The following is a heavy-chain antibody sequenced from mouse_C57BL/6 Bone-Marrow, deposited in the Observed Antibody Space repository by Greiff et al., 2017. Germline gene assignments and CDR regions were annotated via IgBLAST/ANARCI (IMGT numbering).Heavy chain of an antibody. J-gene: IGHJ2*01. Sequence: VQLQQSGTVLARPGASVKMSCKTSGYTFTSYWMHWVKQRPGQGLEWIGAIYPGNSDTSYNQKFKGKAKLTAVISASTAYMELSSLTNEDSAVYYCIGITTIVGENYFDYWGQGTTLTVSS. CDR1: GYTFTSYW. D-gene: IGHD1-1*01. CDR2: IYPGNSDT. CDR3: IGITTIVGENYFDY. V-gene: IGHV1-5*01.